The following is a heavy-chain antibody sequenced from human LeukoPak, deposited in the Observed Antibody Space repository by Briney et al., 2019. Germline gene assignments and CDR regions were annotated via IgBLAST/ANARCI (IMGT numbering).Heavy chain of an antibody. CDR3: ARGFHSGSYYRLYHTFDY. J-gene: IGHJ4*02. CDR1: GYSFTGQD. D-gene: IGHD1-26*01. Sequence: SVKVSCKASGYSFTGQDMHWVRQAPGQGLEWMGGIIPIFGTANYAQKFQGRVTITADESTSTAYMELSSLRSEDTAVYYCARGFHSGSYYRLYHTFDYWGQGTLVTVSS. V-gene: IGHV1-69*13. CDR2: IIPIFGTA.